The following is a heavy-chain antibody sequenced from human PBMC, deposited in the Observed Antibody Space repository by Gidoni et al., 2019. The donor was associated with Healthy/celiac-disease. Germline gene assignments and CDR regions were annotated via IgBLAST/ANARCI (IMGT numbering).Heavy chain of an antibody. CDR1: GFSLSNARMG. D-gene: IGHD2-15*01. V-gene: IGHV2-26*01. J-gene: IGHJ2*01. Sequence: QVTLKESGPVLVKPTETLTLPCTVSGFSLSNARMGVSWIRQPPGKALEWLAHIFSNDEKSYSTSLKSRLTISKDTSKSQVVLTMTNMDPVDTATYYCARSPAPGVEEWWQETYWYFDLWGRGTLVTVSS. CDR2: IFSNDEK. CDR3: ARSPAPGVEEWWQETYWYFDL.